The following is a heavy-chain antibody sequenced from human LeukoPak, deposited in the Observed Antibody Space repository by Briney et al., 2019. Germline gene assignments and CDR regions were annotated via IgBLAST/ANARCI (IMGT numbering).Heavy chain of an antibody. Sequence: PSQTLSLTCAVSGGSISSGGYSWSWIRQPPGKGLEWIGYIYHSGSTYYNPSLKSRVTISVDKSKNQFSLNLSSVTAADTAVYYCAREGYCSGGSCDNWFDPWGQGTLATVSS. J-gene: IGHJ5*02. CDR1: GGSISSGGYS. V-gene: IGHV4-30-2*01. D-gene: IGHD2-15*01. CDR3: AREGYCSGGSCDNWFDP. CDR2: IYHSGST.